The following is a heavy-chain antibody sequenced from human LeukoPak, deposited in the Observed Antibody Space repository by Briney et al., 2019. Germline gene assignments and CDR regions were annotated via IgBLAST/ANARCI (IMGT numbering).Heavy chain of an antibody. V-gene: IGHV3-21*01. CDR2: ISSSSSYI. D-gene: IGHD2-15*01. J-gene: IGHJ5*02. Sequence: GGSLRLSCAASGFTFSSYEMNWVRQAPGKGLEWVSSISSSSSYIYYADSVKGRFTISRDNAKNSLYLQMNSLRAEDTAVYYCAGQSRLGYCSGGSCYSQPFDPWGQGTLVTVSS. CDR1: GFTFSSYE. CDR3: AGQSRLGYCSGGSCYSQPFDP.